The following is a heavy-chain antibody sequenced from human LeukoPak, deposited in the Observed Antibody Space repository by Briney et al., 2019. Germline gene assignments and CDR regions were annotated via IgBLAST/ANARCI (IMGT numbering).Heavy chain of an antibody. Sequence: WGSLRLSCAASGFTFGTYTMYWVRQAPGKGLEWVSGIRHSDGNRYYADSVTGRFTIYSDISRDTLYLQMNNLRGEDTALYYCAKGLERESRLDSWGQGTLVTVSS. J-gene: IGHJ4*02. CDR2: IRHSDGNR. V-gene: IGHV3-23*01. CDR1: GFTFGTYT. CDR3: AKGLERESRLDS. D-gene: IGHD3/OR15-3a*01.